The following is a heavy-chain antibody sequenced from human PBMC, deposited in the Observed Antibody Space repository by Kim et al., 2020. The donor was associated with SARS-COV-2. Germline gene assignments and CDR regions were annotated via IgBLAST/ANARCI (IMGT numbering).Heavy chain of an antibody. CDR2: ISGSGGST. CDR3: AKDSSITEWLLLSPSDFDY. D-gene: IGHD3-22*01. Sequence: GGSLRLSCAASGFTFSSYAMSWVRQAPGKGLEWVSAISGSGGSTYYADSVKGRFTISRDNSKNTLYLQMNSLRAEDTAVYYCAKDSSITEWLLLSPSDFDYWGQGTLVTVSS. V-gene: IGHV3-23*01. CDR1: GFTFSSYA. J-gene: IGHJ4*02.